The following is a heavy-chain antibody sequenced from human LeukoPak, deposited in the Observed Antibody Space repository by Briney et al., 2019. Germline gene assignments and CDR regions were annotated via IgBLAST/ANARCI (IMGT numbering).Heavy chain of an antibody. Sequence: GASVKVSCKASGYTFTSYDINWVRQATGQGLEWMGWISAYNGNTNYAQKLQGRVTMTTDTSTSTAYMELRSLRSDDTAVYYCAIRGELKDSDAFDIWGQGTMVTVSS. V-gene: IGHV1-18*01. CDR1: GYTFTSYD. CDR2: ISAYNGNT. CDR3: AIRGELKDSDAFDI. D-gene: IGHD1-26*01. J-gene: IGHJ3*02.